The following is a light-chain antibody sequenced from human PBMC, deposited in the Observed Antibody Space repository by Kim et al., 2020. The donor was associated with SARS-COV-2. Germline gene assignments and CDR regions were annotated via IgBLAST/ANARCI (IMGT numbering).Light chain of an antibody. CDR2: DVT. Sequence: GQSFTISCTGTSSDVGFYKYVSLYQQHPGKAPKRIVYDVTDRPSGVSDRFSGSKSDNTASLTISGLQAEDEAYYYCTSYTSSTTVVFGGGTKLTVL. CDR1: SSDVGFYKY. V-gene: IGLV2-14*03. J-gene: IGLJ3*02. CDR3: TSYTSSTTVV.